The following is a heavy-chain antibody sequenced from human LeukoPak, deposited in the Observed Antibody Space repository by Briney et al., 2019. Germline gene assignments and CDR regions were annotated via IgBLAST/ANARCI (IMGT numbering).Heavy chain of an antibody. Sequence: GESLKISCTASGYSFTDYWIGWVRQMPGKGLEWVGVIWPGDSDTKYNPSFQGQVTISADKSINTASLQWNSLKASDTATYYCARDPASWGHFDYWGQGTLVTVSS. D-gene: IGHD2-2*01. J-gene: IGHJ4*02. V-gene: IGHV5-51*01. CDR2: IWPGDSDT. CDR3: ARDPASWGHFDY. CDR1: GYSFTDYW.